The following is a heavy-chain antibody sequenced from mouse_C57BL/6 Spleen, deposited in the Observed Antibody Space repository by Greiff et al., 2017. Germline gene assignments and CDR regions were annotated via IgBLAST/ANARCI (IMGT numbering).Heavy chain of an antibody. D-gene: IGHD4-1*01. CDR1: GYAFSSSW. Sequence: VQLQQSGPELVKPGASVKISCKASGYAFSSSWMNWVKQRPGKGLEWIGRIYPGDGDTNYNGKFKGKATLTADKSSSTAYMQLSSLTSEDSAVYFCARHWEFAYWGQGTLVTVSA. V-gene: IGHV1-82*01. CDR2: IYPGDGDT. J-gene: IGHJ3*01. CDR3: ARHWEFAY.